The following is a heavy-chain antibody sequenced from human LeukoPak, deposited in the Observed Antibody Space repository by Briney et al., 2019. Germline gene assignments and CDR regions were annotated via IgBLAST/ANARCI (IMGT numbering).Heavy chain of an antibody. J-gene: IGHJ3*02. CDR1: GGPISSGGYY. V-gene: IGHV4-30-2*01. Sequence: PSETLSLTCTVSGGPISSGGYYWSWIQQPPGKGLEWIGYIYHSGSTYYNPSLKSRVTISVDRSKNQFSLKLSSVTAADTAVYYCARWGVATTDDAFDIWGQGTMVTVSS. D-gene: IGHD5-12*01. CDR3: ARWGVATTDDAFDI. CDR2: IYHSGST.